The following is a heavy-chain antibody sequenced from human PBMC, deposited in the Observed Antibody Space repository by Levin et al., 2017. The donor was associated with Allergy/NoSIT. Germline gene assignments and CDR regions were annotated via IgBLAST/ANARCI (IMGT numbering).Heavy chain of an antibody. CDR3: AKGARYYYDTSGPSNYFDS. J-gene: IGHJ4*02. CDR2: SYYSGST. Sequence: ESLKISCTVSGVSITNYYWGWIRQPPGRGLEWIAHSYYSGSTDYNPPLMRRVVVSLDKSKNQFSLRLSSVTAADTAVYYCAKGARYYYDTSGPSNYFDSWGQGTLVTVSS. CDR1: GVSITNYY. D-gene: IGHD3-22*01. V-gene: IGHV4-59*01.